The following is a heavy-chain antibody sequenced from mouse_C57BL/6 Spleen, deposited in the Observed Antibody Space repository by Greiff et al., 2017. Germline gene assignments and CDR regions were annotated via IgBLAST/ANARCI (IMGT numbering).Heavy chain of an antibody. V-gene: IGHV5-17*01. Sequence: EVHLVESGGGLVKPGGSLKLSCAASGFTFSDYGMHWVRQAPEKGLEWVAYISSGSSTIYYADTVKGRFTISRDNAKNTLFLQMTSLRSEDTAMYYWARDYYGSSWYFDVWGTGTTVTVSS. D-gene: IGHD1-1*01. CDR2: ISSGSSTI. CDR3: ARDYYGSSWYFDV. J-gene: IGHJ1*03. CDR1: GFTFSDYG.